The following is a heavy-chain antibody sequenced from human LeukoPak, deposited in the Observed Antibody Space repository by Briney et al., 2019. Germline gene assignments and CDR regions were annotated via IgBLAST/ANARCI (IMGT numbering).Heavy chain of an antibody. CDR1: GFTFSSYE. Sequence: PGGSLRLSCAASGFTFSSYEMNWVRQAPGKGLEWVSYIKSSSGYTNYADSVKGRFTISRDNAKNSLYLQMNSLRAEDTAVYYCARPYSGSYPDYWGQGTLVTVSS. CDR2: IKSSSGYT. CDR3: ARPYSGSYPDY. J-gene: IGHJ4*02. V-gene: IGHV3-48*03. D-gene: IGHD1-26*01.